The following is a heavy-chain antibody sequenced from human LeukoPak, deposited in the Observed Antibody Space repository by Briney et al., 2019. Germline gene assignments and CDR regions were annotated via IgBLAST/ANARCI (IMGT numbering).Heavy chain of an antibody. V-gene: IGHV3-64*01. CDR1: GFTFSSYS. Sequence: GGSLRLSCAASGFTFSSYSMHWVRQAPGKGLEYVSFISGNGDNTYYANSVKGRFFISRDNSKNTLYLQMGGLRTEDMAVYFCAKEAGGRRRFDNWGQGTLVTVSS. D-gene: IGHD1-26*01. J-gene: IGHJ4*02. CDR2: ISGNGDNT. CDR3: AKEAGGRRRFDN.